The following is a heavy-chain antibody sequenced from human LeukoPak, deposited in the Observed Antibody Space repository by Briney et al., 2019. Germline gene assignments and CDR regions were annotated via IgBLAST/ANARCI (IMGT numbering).Heavy chain of an antibody. CDR3: ARDWRDFWSGYFDYYYGMDV. CDR2: IYTSGST. D-gene: IGHD3-3*01. Sequence: KPSETLSLTCTVSGGSISSYYWSWIRQPAGKGLEWIGRIYTSGSTNYNPSLKSRVTMSVDTSKNQFSLKLSSVTAADTAVYYCARDWRDFWSGYFDYYYGMDVWGQGTTVTVSS. CDR1: GGSISSYY. J-gene: IGHJ6*02. V-gene: IGHV4-4*07.